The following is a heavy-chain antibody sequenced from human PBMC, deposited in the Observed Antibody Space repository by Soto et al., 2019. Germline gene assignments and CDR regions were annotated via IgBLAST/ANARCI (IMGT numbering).Heavy chain of an antibody. J-gene: IGHJ6*02. Sequence: ASVKVSCKASGGTFSSYAISWVRQAPGQGLEWMGGIIPIFGTANYAQKFQGRVTITADESTSTAYMELSSLRSEDTAVYYCARDPDIVVVPAAHERYYYYYGMDVWGQGTTVTVSS. D-gene: IGHD2-2*01. CDR3: ARDPDIVVVPAAHERYYYYYGMDV. CDR2: IIPIFGTA. V-gene: IGHV1-69*13. CDR1: GGTFSSYA.